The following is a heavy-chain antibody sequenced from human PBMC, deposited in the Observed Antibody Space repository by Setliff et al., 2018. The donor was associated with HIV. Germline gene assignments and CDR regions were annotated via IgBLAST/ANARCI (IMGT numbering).Heavy chain of an antibody. J-gene: IGHJ3*02. CDR3: ARTCGGDCFDAFDI. V-gene: IGHV3-53*01. CDR1: GFTFSSYS. CDR2: IYSGGST. Sequence: GSLRLSCAASGFTFSSYSMSWVRQAPGKGLEWVSVIYSGGSTYYADSVKGRFTISRDNSKNTLYLQMNSLRAEDTAVYYCARTCGGDCFDAFDIWGQGTMVTVSS. D-gene: IGHD2-21*02.